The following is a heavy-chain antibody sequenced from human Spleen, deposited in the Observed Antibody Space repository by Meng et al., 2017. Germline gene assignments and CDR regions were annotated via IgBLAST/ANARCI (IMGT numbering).Heavy chain of an antibody. CDR2: MNEDGTTI. D-gene: IGHD4-23*01. Sequence: EVQLVESGGGLVQPGGSLRLSCAASGFTFRTYGMHWVRQAPGKGLVWVSRMNEDGTTIDYAGSVRGRFTIYRDSARNTLYLQMNYLRAEDTAVYYCVRDFGGNSDYWGQGALVTVSS. J-gene: IGHJ4*02. CDR1: GFTFRTYG. CDR3: VRDFGGNSDY. V-gene: IGHV3-74*01.